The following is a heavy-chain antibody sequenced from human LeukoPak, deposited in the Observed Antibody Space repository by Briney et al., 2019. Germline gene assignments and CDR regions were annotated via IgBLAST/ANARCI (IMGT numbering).Heavy chain of an antibody. CDR3: ARETYGSGSCDY. V-gene: IGHV1-69*04. D-gene: IGHD3-10*01. CDR1: GGTFSSYA. CDR2: IIPILGIA. Sequence: SVKVSCKASGGTFSSYAISWVRQAPGQGLEWMGRIIPILGIANYAQKFQGRVTITADKSTSTAYMELSSLRSEDTAVYYCARETYGSGSCDYWGQGTLVTVSS. J-gene: IGHJ4*02.